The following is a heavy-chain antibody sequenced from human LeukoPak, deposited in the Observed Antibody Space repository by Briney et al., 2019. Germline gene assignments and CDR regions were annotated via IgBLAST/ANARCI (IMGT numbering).Heavy chain of an antibody. CDR1: GGSISSGSYY. D-gene: IGHD2-8*01. V-gene: IGHV4-61*02. J-gene: IGHJ3*02. Sequence: SETLSLTCTVSGGSISSGSYYWSWIRQPAGKGLEWIGRIYTSGSTNYNPSLKSQVTISVDTSKNQFSLKLSSVTAADTAVYYCARVLMVYAPDAFDIWGQGTMVTVSS. CDR2: IYTSGST. CDR3: ARVLMVYAPDAFDI.